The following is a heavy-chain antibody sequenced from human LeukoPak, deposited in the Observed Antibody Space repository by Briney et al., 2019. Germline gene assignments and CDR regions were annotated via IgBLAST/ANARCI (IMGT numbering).Heavy chain of an antibody. CDR2: INHSGSA. V-gene: IGHV4-34*01. D-gene: IGHD4-11*01. CDR3: ARGQGTVTTH. J-gene: IGHJ4*02. CDR1: GGSFSGYY. Sequence: KPSETLSLTCAVSGGSFSGYYWTWIRQPPGKGLEWIGEINHSGSANYSPSLMSRVTISLDTSKNHFSLNLSSVTAADTAVYYCARGQGTVTTHWGQGTLVTVSS.